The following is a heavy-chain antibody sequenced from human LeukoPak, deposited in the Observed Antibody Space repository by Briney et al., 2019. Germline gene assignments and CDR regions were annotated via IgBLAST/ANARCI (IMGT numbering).Heavy chain of an antibody. Sequence: SETLSLTCTVSGGSISSSSYYWGWIRQPPGKGLVWIVSIYYSGSTYYNPSLKSRVTITVDTSKNQFSLKLSSVTAADTTVYYCARSHIVAVTGFAFDIWGQGTLVTVSS. D-gene: IGHD2-21*02. CDR2: IYYSGST. J-gene: IGHJ3*02. V-gene: IGHV4-39*01. CDR3: ARSHIVAVTGFAFDI. CDR1: GGSISSSSYY.